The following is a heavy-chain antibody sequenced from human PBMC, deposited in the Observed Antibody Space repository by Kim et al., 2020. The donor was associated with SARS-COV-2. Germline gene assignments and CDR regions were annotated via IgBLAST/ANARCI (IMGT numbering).Heavy chain of an antibody. CDR2: ITSSTSYI. D-gene: IGHD3-22*01. V-gene: IGHV3-21*01. CDR3: ARGWYYDSSGYYYDFQH. J-gene: IGHJ1*01. CDR1: GFTFSNYS. Sequence: GGSLRLSCAASGFTFSNYSMNWVRQAPGKGLEWVSSITSSTSYIYYADSVKGRFTISRDNAKNSLYLQMNSLRAEDTAVYYCARGWYYDSSGYYYDFQHWRESTLATVSS.